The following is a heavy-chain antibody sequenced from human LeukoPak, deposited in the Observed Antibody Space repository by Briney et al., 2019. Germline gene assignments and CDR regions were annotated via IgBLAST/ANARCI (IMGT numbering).Heavy chain of an antibody. Sequence: SQTLSLTCTVSGGSISSGSYYWSWIRQPAGKGLEWIGRIYTSGSTNYNPSLKSRVTISVDTSKNQFSLKLSSVTAADTAVYYCARAEGYYDSSGYPWWYFDLWGRGTLVTVSS. CDR1: GGSISSGSYY. V-gene: IGHV4-61*02. D-gene: IGHD3-22*01. J-gene: IGHJ2*01. CDR3: ARAEGYYDSSGYPWWYFDL. CDR2: IYTSGST.